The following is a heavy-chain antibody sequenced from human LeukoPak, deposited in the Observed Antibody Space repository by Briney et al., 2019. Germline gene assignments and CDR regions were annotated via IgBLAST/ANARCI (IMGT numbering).Heavy chain of an antibody. CDR2: VSGSGSST. Sequence: PGGSLRLSCAASGFTFSSQAMSWVRQAPEKGLEWVSVVSGSGSSTYYADSVKGRFTVSRDNSKNTLYLQVNSLRAEDTAIYYCAKVAGSGWRYYFAYWGQGTLVTVSS. D-gene: IGHD6-19*01. V-gene: IGHV3-23*01. CDR3: AKVAGSGWRYYFAY. J-gene: IGHJ4*02. CDR1: GFTFSSQA.